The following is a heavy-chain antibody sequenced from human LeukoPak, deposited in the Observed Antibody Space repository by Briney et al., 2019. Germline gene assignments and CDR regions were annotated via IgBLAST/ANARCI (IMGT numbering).Heavy chain of an antibody. CDR3: ARDKRGYSYGLGDY. V-gene: IGHV3-48*03. CDR1: GFTFSSYE. J-gene: IGHJ4*02. D-gene: IGHD5-18*01. CDR2: ISSSGSTI. Sequence: GGSLRLSCAASGFTFSSYEMHWVRQAPGKGLEWVSYISSSGSTIYYADSVKGRFTISRDNAKNSLYLQMNSLRAEDTAVYYCARDKRGYSYGLGDYWGQGTLVTVSS.